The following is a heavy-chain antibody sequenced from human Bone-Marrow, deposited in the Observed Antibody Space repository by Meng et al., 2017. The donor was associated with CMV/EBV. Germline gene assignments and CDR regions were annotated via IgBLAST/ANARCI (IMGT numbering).Heavy chain of an antibody. CDR1: GFTFSSYA. CDR2: ITYDGTNE. J-gene: IGHJ4*02. V-gene: IGHV3-30-3*01. CDR3: ARSNDGVGVNRYSGAVHFDY. D-gene: IGHD1-26*01. Sequence: GESLKISCAASGFTFSSYAMHWVRQAPGKGLEWVAVITYDGTNEYYADSVKGRFTISRDNSKNTVYLQMNSLRTEDTAVFYCARSNDGVGVNRYSGAVHFDYWGRGTLVTVSS.